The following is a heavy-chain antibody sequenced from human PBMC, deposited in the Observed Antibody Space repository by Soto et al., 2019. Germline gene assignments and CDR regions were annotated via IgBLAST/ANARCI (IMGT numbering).Heavy chain of an antibody. D-gene: IGHD3-10*01. V-gene: IGHV4-31*03. CDR2: IYYSGST. J-gene: IGHJ3*01. CDR1: GGSISSGGYY. CDR3: ARCHTAGRGRAFDL. Sequence: PSETLSLTCTVSGGSISSGGYYWSWIRQHPGKGLEWIGYIYYSGSTYYNPSLKSRVTISVDTSKNQFSLKLSSVTAADTAVYYCARCHTAGRGRAFDLWGQGTMVTVSS.